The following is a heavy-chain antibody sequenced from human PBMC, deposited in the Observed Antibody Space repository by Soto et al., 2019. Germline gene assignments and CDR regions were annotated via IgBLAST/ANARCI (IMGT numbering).Heavy chain of an antibody. Sequence: SETLSLTCTVSGGSISSYYWSWVRQPPGKGLEWIGYIYYSGSTNYNPSLKSRVTISVDTSKNQFSLKLSSVTAADTAVYYCARLDYYGSGSYSLAFDIWGQGTMVTVSS. CDR3: ARLDYYGSGSYSLAFDI. V-gene: IGHV4-59*01. D-gene: IGHD3-10*01. CDR1: GGSISSYY. CDR2: IYYSGST. J-gene: IGHJ3*02.